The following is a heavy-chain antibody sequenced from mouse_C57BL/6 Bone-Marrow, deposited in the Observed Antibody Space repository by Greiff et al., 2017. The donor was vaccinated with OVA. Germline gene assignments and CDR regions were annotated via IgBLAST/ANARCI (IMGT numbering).Heavy chain of an antibody. CDR1: GFTFSSYA. V-gene: IGHV5-9-1*02. J-gene: IGHJ4*01. CDR3: TRVRYSNYRVYYYAMDY. D-gene: IGHD2-5*01. CDR2: ISSGGDYI. Sequence: EVKLMESGEGLVKPGGSLKLSCAASGFTFSSYAMSWVRQTPEKRLEWVAYISSGGDYIYYADTVKGRFTISRDNARNTLYLQMSSLKSEDTAMYYCTRVRYSNYRVYYYAMDYWGQGTSVTVSS.